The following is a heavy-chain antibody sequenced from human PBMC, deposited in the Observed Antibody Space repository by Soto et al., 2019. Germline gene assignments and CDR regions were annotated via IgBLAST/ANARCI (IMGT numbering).Heavy chain of an antibody. J-gene: IGHJ5*02. Sequence: SETLSLTCAVSGGSITSANWWTWVRQPPGGGLEWIGEISHSGITNYKASLKSRVTMSVNKTKNDVSLKLTSVTAADTAVYYCARVLRGWFDPWGQGTPVTVSS. V-gene: IGHV4-4*02. CDR3: ARVLRGWFDP. CDR2: ISHSGIT. CDR1: GGSITSANW.